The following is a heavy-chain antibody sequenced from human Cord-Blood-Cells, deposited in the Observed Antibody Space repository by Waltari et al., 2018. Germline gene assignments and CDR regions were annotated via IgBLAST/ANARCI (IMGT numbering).Heavy chain of an antibody. D-gene: IGHD6-13*01. J-gene: IGHJ1*01. V-gene: IGHV1-24*01. CDR3: ATATYSSSWYGYFEH. CDR1: GYTLTELS. CDR2: CASEDGET. Sequence: QVQLVQSGAEVTKPRASVKVSCKFSGYTLTELSMHWVRQAPGKGLEWMGGCASEDGETIYAQKVQGRVTMTEDTATDTAYMELSSLRSEDTAVYYCATATYSSSWYGYFEHWGKGSLVTVSS.